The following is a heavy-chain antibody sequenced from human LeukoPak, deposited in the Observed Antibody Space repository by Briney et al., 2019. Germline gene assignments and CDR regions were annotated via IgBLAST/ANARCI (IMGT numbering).Heavy chain of an antibody. CDR2: MHYSGST. V-gene: IGHV4-39*01. CDR1: GGSIINHDYY. J-gene: IGHJ5*02. D-gene: IGHD2-2*01. CDR3: TRSCGSTSCSDGDWFDP. Sequence: PSETLSLTCTVSGGSIINHDYYWGWIRQPPGKGLEWIASMHYSGSTYLNPSLKSRVTISVDTSKNQFSLNLSSVTAADTAVYYCTRSCGSTSCSDGDWFDPWGQGTLVTVSS.